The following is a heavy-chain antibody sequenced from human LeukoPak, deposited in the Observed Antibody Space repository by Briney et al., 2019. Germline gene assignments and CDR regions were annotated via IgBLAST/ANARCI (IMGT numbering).Heavy chain of an antibody. V-gene: IGHV3-53*05. Sequence: GGSLRLYCAASVTVRSNYMSWVRQAPGKGLGWVSVIFSGGSTSYADSVKGRFTISRDNSKNTVYLQIDGLRTEDTGVYYCATNVVVVAATGVLDVWGQGTMVTVSS. CDR1: VTVRSNY. D-gene: IGHD2-15*01. CDR2: IFSGGST. CDR3: ATNVVVVAATGVLDV. J-gene: IGHJ3*01.